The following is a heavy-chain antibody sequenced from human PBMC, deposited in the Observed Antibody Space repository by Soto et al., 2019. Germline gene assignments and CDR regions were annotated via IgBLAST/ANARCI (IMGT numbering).Heavy chain of an antibody. CDR2: IDPSDSYT. V-gene: IGHV5-10-1*01. J-gene: IGHJ6*02. D-gene: IGHD6-13*01. CDR3: ARRFIAAAGTGYYSGLDV. CDR1: GYSFTSYW. Sequence: PGESLKISCKGSGYSFTSYWISWVRQMPGKGLEWMGRIDPSDSYTNYSPSFQGHVTISADKSISTAYLQWSSLKASDTAMYYCARRFIAAAGTGYYSGLDVWGQGTTVTVSS.